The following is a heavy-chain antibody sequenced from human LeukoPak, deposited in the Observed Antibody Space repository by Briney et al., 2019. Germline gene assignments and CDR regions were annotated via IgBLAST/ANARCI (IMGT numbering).Heavy chain of an antibody. CDR1: GYTFTSYG. V-gene: IGHV1-18*01. CDR2: ISAYNGNT. D-gene: IGHD3-22*01. Sequence: ASVKVSCKASGYTFTSYGISWVRQAPEQGLEWMGWISAYNGNTNYAQKLQGRVTMTTDTSTSTAYMELRSLRSDDTAVYYCARARGCYYDSSAGAADYWGQGTLVTVSS. CDR3: ARARGCYYDSSAGAADY. J-gene: IGHJ4*02.